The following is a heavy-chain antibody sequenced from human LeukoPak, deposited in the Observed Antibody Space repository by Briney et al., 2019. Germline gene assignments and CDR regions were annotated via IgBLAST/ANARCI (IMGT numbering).Heavy chain of an antibody. CDR2: ISGSGGST. D-gene: IGHD1-1*01. V-gene: IGHV3-23*01. CDR1: GPSFSNYA. CDR3: AIPDDTGLEPGAFDI. J-gene: IGHJ3*02. Sequence: PGRSLRLSWTAAGPSFSNYATGWVRQAAGEGLEWVSGISGSGGSTYYADSVKGRFTISRDNSKNTLYLQMNSRRAEDTAVDYCAIPDDTGLEPGAFDIWGQGTMVTVSS.